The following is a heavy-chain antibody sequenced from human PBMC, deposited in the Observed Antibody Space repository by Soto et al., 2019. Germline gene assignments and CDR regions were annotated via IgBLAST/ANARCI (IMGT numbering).Heavy chain of an antibody. CDR3: ARVFTLYYYDSSGFFSWFDP. J-gene: IGHJ5*02. CDR2: IYYSGST. CDR1: GGSVSSGSYY. Sequence: PSETLSLTCTVSGGSVSSGSYYWSWIRQPPGKGLEWIGYIYYSGSTNYNPSLKSRVTISVDTSKNQFSLKLSSVTAADTAVYYCARVFTLYYYDSSGFFSWFDPWGQGTLVTVSS. V-gene: IGHV4-61*01. D-gene: IGHD3-22*01.